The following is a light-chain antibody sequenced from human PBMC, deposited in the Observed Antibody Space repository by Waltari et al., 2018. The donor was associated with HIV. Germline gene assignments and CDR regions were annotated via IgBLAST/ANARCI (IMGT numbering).Light chain of an antibody. Sequence: DIQLTQSPSSLSASVGDRITITCQATQDISNYLNWLKQKPGQAPELVIYDVSNLETGVPSRFSGSGSGTHFTFTITSLQPEDIGIFYCQEYDNLRRGFTFGPGT. V-gene: IGKV1-33*01. CDR1: QDISNY. CDR2: DVS. J-gene: IGKJ3*01. CDR3: QEYDNLRRGFT.